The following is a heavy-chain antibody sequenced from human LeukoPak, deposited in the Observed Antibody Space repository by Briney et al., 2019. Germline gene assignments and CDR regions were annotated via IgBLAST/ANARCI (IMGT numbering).Heavy chain of an antibody. CDR3: VASTGVHDFWSGYGYFDY. CDR2: IYTSGST. V-gene: IGHV4-4*07. J-gene: IGHJ4*02. Sequence: SETLSLTCTVSGGSISSYYWSWIRQPAGKGLEWIGRIYTSGSTNYNPSLKSRVTMSVDTSKNQFSLKLSSVTAADTAVYYCVASTGVHDFWSGYGYFDYWGQGTLVTVSS. D-gene: IGHD3-3*01. CDR1: GGSISSYY.